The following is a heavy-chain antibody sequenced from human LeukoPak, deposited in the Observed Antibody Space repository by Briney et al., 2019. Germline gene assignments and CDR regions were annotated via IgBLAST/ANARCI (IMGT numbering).Heavy chain of an antibody. CDR1: GFTFSDYY. J-gene: IGHJ4*02. D-gene: IGHD1-26*01. CDR3: AREASGSYWVDY. CDR2: ISSSGSTI. Sequence: GGSLRLSCAASGFTFSDYYMSWIRQAPGKGLEWVSYISSSGSTIYYADSVKGRFTISRDNAKSSLYLQVNSLRAEDTAVYYCAREASGSYWVDYWGQGTLVTVSS. V-gene: IGHV3-11*01.